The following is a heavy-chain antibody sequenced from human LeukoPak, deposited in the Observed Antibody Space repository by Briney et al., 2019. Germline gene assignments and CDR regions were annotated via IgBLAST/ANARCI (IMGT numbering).Heavy chain of an antibody. CDR2: IYYSGST. Sequence: SETLSLTCTVSGGSVSSGSYYWSWIRQPPGKGLEWIGYIYYSGSTNYNPSLKSRVTISVDTSKNQFSLKLSSVTAADTAVYYCARVLFDSSGYTPLFDYWGQGTLVTVSS. CDR3: ARVLFDSSGYTPLFDY. D-gene: IGHD3-22*01. CDR1: GGSVSSGSYY. V-gene: IGHV4-61*01. J-gene: IGHJ4*02.